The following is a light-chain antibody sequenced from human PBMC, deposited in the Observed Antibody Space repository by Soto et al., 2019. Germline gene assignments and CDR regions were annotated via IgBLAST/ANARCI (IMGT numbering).Light chain of an antibody. Sequence: EIVLTQSPGTLSLSPGERATLSCRASQSVSNNFLAWYQQKPGQSPRLLIYVTSSRATGVPDRFSGSGSVTDFTLTISRLEPEDFAVYYCQQYGRSFTFGGGTKVEI. CDR3: QQYGRSFT. CDR2: VTS. J-gene: IGKJ4*01. CDR1: QSVSNNF. V-gene: IGKV3-20*01.